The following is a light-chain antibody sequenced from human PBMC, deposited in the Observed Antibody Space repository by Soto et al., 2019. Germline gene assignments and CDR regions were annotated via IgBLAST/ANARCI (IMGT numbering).Light chain of an antibody. CDR1: QSISGW. Sequence: DIQMTQSPSSLSASVGDRVTITCRASQSISGWLAWYQQKPGEAPKVLIYDASSLESGVPSRFSGSGAGTEFTLTISSRQPDDFATYYCQHYDSYPWAFGQGTKVEIK. J-gene: IGKJ1*01. CDR3: QHYDSYPWA. CDR2: DAS. V-gene: IGKV1-5*01.